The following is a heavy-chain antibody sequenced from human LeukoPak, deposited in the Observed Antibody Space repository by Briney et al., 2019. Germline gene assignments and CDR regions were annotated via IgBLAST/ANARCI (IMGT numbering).Heavy chain of an antibody. CDR3: AKEGPNYYDSSGPFDY. CDR2: ISGSGGST. CDR1: GFTFSSYV. V-gene: IGHV3-23*01. D-gene: IGHD3-22*01. J-gene: IGHJ4*02. Sequence: GGSLRLSCAASGFTFSSYVMSWVRQAPGKGLEWVSAISGSGGSTYYADSVKGRFTISRDNSKNTLYLQMNSLRAEDTAVYYCAKEGPNYYDSSGPFDYWGQGTLVTVSS.